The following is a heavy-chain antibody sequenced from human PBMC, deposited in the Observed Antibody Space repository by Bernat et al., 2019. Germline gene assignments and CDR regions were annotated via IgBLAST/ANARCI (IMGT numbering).Heavy chain of an antibody. D-gene: IGHD6-19*01. CDR2: STGSGGST. V-gene: IGHV3-23*04. Sequence: EVQLVESGGSLVQPGGSLRLSCAASGFTFSSYAMSWVRQAPGKGLEWVSVSTGSGGSTYDADSVKGRFTIARENSKKTLYLQMNSLRAEDTDVYYCAKNVGSGWRYYFDYWGQGTLVTVSS. CDR3: AKNVGSGWRYYFDY. CDR1: GFTFSSYA. J-gene: IGHJ4*02.